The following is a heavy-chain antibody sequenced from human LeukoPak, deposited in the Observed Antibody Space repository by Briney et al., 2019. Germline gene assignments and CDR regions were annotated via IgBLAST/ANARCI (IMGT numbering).Heavy chain of an antibody. J-gene: IGHJ4*02. V-gene: IGHV3-7*01. CDR1: GFTFNYYW. Sequence: PGGSLRLSCAASGFTFNYYWLTWVRQAPGKGLGWVANIQQDGSEKYYVDSVKGRFIISRDNAKNSLYLQMNSLRAEDTAVYYCARVRKLRTRGVMDPLDYWGQGTLVTVSS. CDR3: ARVRKLRTRGVMDPLDY. D-gene: IGHD3-10*01. CDR2: IQQDGSEK.